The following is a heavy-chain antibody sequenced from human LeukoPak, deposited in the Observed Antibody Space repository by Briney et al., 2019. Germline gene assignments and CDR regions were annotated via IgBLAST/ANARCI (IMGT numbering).Heavy chain of an antibody. J-gene: IGHJ5*02. CDR1: GYTLTELS. CDR3: ARVGAARILNWFDP. V-gene: IGHV1-24*01. Sequence: ASVKVSCKVSGYTLTELSMHWVRQAPGKGLEWMGGFDPEDGETIYAQKFQGRVTMTEDTSTDTAYMELSSLRSEDTAVYYCARVGAARILNWFDPWGQGTLVTVSS. CDR2: FDPEDGET. D-gene: IGHD6-6*01.